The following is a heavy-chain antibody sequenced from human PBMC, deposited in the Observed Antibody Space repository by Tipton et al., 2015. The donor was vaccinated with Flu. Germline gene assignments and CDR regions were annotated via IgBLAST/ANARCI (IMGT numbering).Heavy chain of an antibody. J-gene: IGHJ4*02. CDR1: GGSISSDY. Sequence: TLSLTCTVSGGSISSDYWSWIRQPPGKGLEWIGYIYHSGGTNYNPSLKSRVTISVDTSKNQFSLKLSSVTAADTAVYYCSRDFCSGGFCYPDYWGQGTLVTVSS. CDR3: SRDFCSGGFCYPDY. D-gene: IGHD2-15*01. CDR2: IYHSGGT. V-gene: IGHV4-59*08.